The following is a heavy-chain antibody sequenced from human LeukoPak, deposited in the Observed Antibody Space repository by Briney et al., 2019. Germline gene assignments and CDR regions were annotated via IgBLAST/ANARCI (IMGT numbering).Heavy chain of an antibody. CDR3: AKGGYDYVEVGYFDF. J-gene: IGHJ4*02. CDR1: GYIFNKYA. Sequence: GGSLRLSCAASGYIFNKYAMSWVRQAPGKGREGVSHIVASSGATFYADSVKGRFTISRDSSKNTLYLQMNSLRAEDTALYYCAKGGYDYVEVGYFDFWGQGTLVTVSS. V-gene: IGHV3-23*01. CDR2: IVASSGAT. D-gene: IGHD5-12*01.